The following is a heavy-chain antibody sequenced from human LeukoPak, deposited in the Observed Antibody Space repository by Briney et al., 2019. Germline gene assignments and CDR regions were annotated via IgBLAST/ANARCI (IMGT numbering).Heavy chain of an antibody. CDR1: GFTFDDYG. CDR3: ARGPYGEYLGDAFDI. Sequence: GGSLRLSCAASGFTFDDYGMSWVRQAPGKWLEWVSSINWNGGSTGYADSVKGRFTISRDNAKNSLYLQMNSLRAEDTALYYCARGPYGEYLGDAFDIWGQGTMVTVSS. V-gene: IGHV3-20*04. J-gene: IGHJ3*02. CDR2: INWNGGST. D-gene: IGHD4-17*01.